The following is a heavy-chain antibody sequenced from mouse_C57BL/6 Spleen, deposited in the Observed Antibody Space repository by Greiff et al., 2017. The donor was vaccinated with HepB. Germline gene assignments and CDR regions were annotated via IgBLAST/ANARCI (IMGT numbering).Heavy chain of an antibody. D-gene: IGHD2-4*01. CDR2: IDPENGDT. J-gene: IGHJ3*01. Sequence: DVKLQESGAELVRPGASVKLSCTASGFNIKDDYMHWVKQRPEQGLEWIGWIDPENGDTEYASKFQGKATITADTSSNTAYLQLSSLTSEDTAVYYCTTMITKGFAYWGQGTLVTVSA. CDR3: TTMITKGFAY. CDR1: GFNIKDDY. V-gene: IGHV14-4*01.